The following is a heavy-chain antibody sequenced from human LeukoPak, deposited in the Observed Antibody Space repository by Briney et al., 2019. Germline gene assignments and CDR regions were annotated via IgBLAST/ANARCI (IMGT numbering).Heavy chain of an antibody. CDR1: GYSISSGYY. V-gene: IGHV4-38-2*02. J-gene: IGHJ1*01. CDR3: ARETGGGTYSGANY. Sequence: SETLSLTCAVSGYSISSGYYWGWIRQSPGKGLEWIGSIYHSGTTYYNPSLKSRVTVSVDRSRNQFSLNLTSVTAADTAVFYWARETGGGTYSGANYGGQDTLLPSSS. CDR2: IYHSGTT. D-gene: IGHD5-24*01.